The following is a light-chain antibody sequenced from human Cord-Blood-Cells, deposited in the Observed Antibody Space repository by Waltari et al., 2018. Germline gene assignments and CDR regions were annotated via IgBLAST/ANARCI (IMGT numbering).Light chain of an antibody. CDR2: AAS. J-gene: IGKJ2*01. Sequence: IQLTHSPSPLSASVGDRVPITCRASQGISSYLAWYQQKPGKAPKLLIYAASTLQSGVPSRFSGSGSGTDFTLTISSLQPEDFATYYCQQLNSYPHTFGQGTKLEIK. CDR1: QGISSY. V-gene: IGKV1-9*01. CDR3: QQLNSYPHT.